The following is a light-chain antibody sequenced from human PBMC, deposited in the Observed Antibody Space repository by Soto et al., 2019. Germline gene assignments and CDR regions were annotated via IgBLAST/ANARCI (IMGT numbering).Light chain of an antibody. CDR2: DAS. J-gene: IGKJ1*01. CDR1: QSISSW. V-gene: IGKV1-5*01. Sequence: DIQMAQSHSTLSASIGERVTITCRASQSISSWLAWYQQKPGKAPKLLIYDASTLESGVPSRFSGSGSGTEFTLTISSLQPDDFATYYCQQYNSYWTFGQGTKVDI. CDR3: QQYNSYWT.